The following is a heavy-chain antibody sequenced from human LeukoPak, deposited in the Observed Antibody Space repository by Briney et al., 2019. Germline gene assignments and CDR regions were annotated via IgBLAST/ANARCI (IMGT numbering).Heavy chain of an antibody. CDR2: ISYDGSNK. D-gene: IGHD3-10*02. Sequence: GGSLRLSCAASGFAFSSYGMHWVRQAPGKGLEWVAVISYDGSNKYYADSVKGRFTISRDNAKNSLYLQMNSLRAEDTAVYYCAELGITMIGGVWGKGTTVTISS. J-gene: IGHJ6*04. V-gene: IGHV3-30*18. CDR1: GFAFSSYG. CDR3: AELGITMIGGV.